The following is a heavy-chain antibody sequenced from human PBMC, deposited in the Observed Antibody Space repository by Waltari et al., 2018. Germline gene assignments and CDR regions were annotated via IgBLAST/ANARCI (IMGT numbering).Heavy chain of an antibody. V-gene: IGHV1-46*01. J-gene: IGHJ3*02. CDR1: GYTFTSYY. CDR3: ARTPVTTTPNDAFDI. D-gene: IGHD4-17*01. CDR2: INPSGGST. Sequence: QVQLVQSGAEVKKPGASVKVSCKASGYTFTSYYMHWVRQAPGQGLEWMGRINPSGGSTSYAQKFQGRVTMTRDTSTSTVYMELSSLRSEDTAVYYCARTPVTTTPNDAFDIWGQGTMVTVSS.